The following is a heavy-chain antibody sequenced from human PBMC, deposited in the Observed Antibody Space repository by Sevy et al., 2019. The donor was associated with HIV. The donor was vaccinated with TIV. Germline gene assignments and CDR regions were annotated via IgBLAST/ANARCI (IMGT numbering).Heavy chain of an antibody. CDR3: AKERGGSYIPYFYGMDV. V-gene: IGHV3-30*18. CDR2: IGYDGSDK. CDR1: GFTFRNYG. Sequence: GGSLRLSCIASGFTFRNYGIHWVRQAPGKGPDWVAVIGYDGSDKYYADSVKGRFTISRDNSKNTLFLQMNSLRVEDTAVYYCAKERGGSYIPYFYGMDVWGQGTAVTVSS. J-gene: IGHJ6*02. D-gene: IGHD1-26*01.